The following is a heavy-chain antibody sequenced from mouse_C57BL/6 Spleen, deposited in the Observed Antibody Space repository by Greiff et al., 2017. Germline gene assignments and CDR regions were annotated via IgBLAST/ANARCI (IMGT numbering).Heavy chain of an antibody. Sequence: QVQLQQPGAELVKPGASVKLSCKASGYTFTSYWMHWVKQRPGQGLEWIGMIHPNSGSTNYNEKFKSKATLTVDKSSSTAYMQISSLTSEDSAVYYCARSYGRDYYAMDYWGQGTSVTVSS. CDR1: GYTFTSYW. J-gene: IGHJ4*01. V-gene: IGHV1-64*01. CDR3: ARSYGRDYYAMDY. D-gene: IGHD1-1*01. CDR2: IHPNSGST.